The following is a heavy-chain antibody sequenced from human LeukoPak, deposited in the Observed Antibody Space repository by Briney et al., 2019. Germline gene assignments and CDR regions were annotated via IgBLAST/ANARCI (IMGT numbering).Heavy chain of an antibody. CDR1: GFTFSSYS. Sequence: GGSLRLSCAASGFTFSSYSMNWVRQAPGKGLEWVSFISSSRGYIYYADSVKGRFTISRDNAKNSLYLQMNSLRAEDTALYYCAKAGSRRSRRGWYFDLWGRGTLVTVSS. V-gene: IGHV3-21*04. J-gene: IGHJ2*01. CDR3: AKAGSRRSRRGWYFDL. CDR2: ISSSRGYI. D-gene: IGHD7-27*01.